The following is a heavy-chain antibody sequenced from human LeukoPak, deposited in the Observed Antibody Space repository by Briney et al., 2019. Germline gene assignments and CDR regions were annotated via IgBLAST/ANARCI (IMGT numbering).Heavy chain of an antibody. Sequence: ASVTVSCTASGYTFTIYGISWVRQAPGQGLEWMGWISAYNGNTNYAQKLQGRVTMTTDTSTSTAYMELRSLRSDDTAVYYCARGDQRERPVDYWGQGTLVTVSS. CDR1: GYTFTIYG. CDR3: ARGDQRERPVDY. J-gene: IGHJ4*02. CDR2: ISAYNGNT. D-gene: IGHD1-1*01. V-gene: IGHV1-18*01.